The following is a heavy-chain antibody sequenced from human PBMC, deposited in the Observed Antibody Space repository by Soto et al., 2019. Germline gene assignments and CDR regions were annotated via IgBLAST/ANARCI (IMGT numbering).Heavy chain of an antibody. CDR1: GFTVSSNY. Sequence: EVPLAESGGGLVQPGGSLRLSCAASGFTVSSNYMSWVRQAPGKGLEWVSVIYSGGSTYYADCVKGRFTISRHNSKSTLYLQMNSLRAEDTAVYYCATAGPYSSGYYGMDVWGQGTTVTVSS. D-gene: IGHD6-25*01. CDR2: IYSGGST. V-gene: IGHV3-53*04. CDR3: ATAGPYSSGYYGMDV. J-gene: IGHJ6*02.